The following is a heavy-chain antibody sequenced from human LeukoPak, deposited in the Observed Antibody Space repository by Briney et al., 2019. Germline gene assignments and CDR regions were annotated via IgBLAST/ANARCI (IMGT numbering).Heavy chain of an antibody. CDR2: INHSGST. CDR3: GGGCLNLDY. J-gene: IGHJ4*02. CDR1: GGSFSGYY. D-gene: IGHD5/OR15-5a*01. V-gene: IGHV4-34*01. Sequence: SETLSLPCAVYGGSFSGYYWSWIRQPPGKGLEWIGEINHSGSTNYNPSLKSRVTISVDTSKNQFSLKLSSVTAADTAVYYCGGGCLNLDYWGQGSLVTVSS.